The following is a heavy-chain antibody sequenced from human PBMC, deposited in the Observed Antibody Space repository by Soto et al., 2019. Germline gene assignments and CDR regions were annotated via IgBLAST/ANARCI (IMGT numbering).Heavy chain of an antibody. V-gene: IGHV1-69*13. Sequence: SVKVSCKASGGTFSSYAISWVRQAPGQGLEWMGGIIPIFGTANYAQKFQGRVTITADESTSTAYMELSSLRSEDTAVYYCARDPRLRYFDWLPTGGLYYYYGMDVWGQGTTVTSP. CDR2: IIPIFGTA. CDR1: GGTFSSYA. J-gene: IGHJ6*02. CDR3: ARDPRLRYFDWLPTGGLYYYYGMDV. D-gene: IGHD3-9*01.